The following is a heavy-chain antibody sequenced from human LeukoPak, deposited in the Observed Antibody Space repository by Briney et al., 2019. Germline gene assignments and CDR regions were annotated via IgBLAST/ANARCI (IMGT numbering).Heavy chain of an antibody. CDR2: INHSGST. CDR3: ARGVGAASYYYYYMDV. Sequence: PSETLSLTCAVYGGSFSGYYWSWIRQPPGKGLEWIGEINHSGSTNYNPSLKSRVTISVDTSKNQFSLNLSSVTAADTAVYYCARGVGAASYYYYYMDVWGKGTTVTVS. V-gene: IGHV4-34*01. D-gene: IGHD2-15*01. CDR1: GGSFSGYY. J-gene: IGHJ6*03.